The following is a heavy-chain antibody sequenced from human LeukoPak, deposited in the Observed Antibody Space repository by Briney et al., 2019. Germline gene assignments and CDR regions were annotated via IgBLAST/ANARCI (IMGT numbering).Heavy chain of an antibody. Sequence: PSETLSLTCAVYGGSFSGYYWSWIRQPPGKGLEWIGEINHSGSTNYNPSLKSRVTISVDTSKNQFSLKLSSVTAADTAVYYCASLKTVPAATTYYYYGMDVWGQGTTVTVSS. V-gene: IGHV4-34*01. J-gene: IGHJ6*02. D-gene: IGHD2-2*01. CDR1: GGSFSGYY. CDR3: ASLKTVPAATTYYYYGMDV. CDR2: INHSGST.